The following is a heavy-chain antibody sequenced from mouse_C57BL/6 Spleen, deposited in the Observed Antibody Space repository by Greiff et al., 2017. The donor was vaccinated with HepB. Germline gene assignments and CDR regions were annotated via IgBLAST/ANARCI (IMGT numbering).Heavy chain of an antibody. Sequence: EVQGVESGPELVKPGASVKIPCKASGYTFTDYNMDWVKQSHGKSLEWIGDINPNNGGTIYNQKFKGKATLTVDKSSSTAYMEHRSLTSEDTAVYYCARTTMGMDYWGQGTSVTVSS. V-gene: IGHV1-18*01. D-gene: IGHD2-1*01. CDR3: ARTTMGMDY. J-gene: IGHJ4*01. CDR2: INPNNGGT. CDR1: GYTFTDYN.